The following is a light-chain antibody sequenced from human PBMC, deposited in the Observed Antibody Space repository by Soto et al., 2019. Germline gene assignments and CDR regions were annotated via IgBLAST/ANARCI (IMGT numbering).Light chain of an antibody. CDR3: SSPTSSTTRV. V-gene: IGLV2-14*01. CDR2: DVS. J-gene: IGLJ1*01. CDR1: SSDVGGYKY. Sequence: QPVLTQPASVSGSPGQSITISCTGTSSDVGGYKYVSWYQQHPGKAPKLMIYDVSNRPSGVSHRFSGSKSGATASLTISGLQAEDEADYYCSSPTSSTTRVFGTGTKLTVL.